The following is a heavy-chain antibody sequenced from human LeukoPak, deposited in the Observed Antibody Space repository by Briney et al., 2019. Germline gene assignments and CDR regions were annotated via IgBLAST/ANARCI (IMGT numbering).Heavy chain of an antibody. D-gene: IGHD3-22*01. CDR2: ISSSSSTI. Sequence: GGSLRLSCAASGFIFSSYSMNWVRQAPGKGLEWVSYISSSSSTIYYADSVKGRFTISRDNAKNSLNLQMNSLRAEDTAVYYCASGPDYYEFDYWGQGTLVTVSS. CDR1: GFIFSSYS. V-gene: IGHV3-48*04. CDR3: ASGPDYYEFDY. J-gene: IGHJ4*02.